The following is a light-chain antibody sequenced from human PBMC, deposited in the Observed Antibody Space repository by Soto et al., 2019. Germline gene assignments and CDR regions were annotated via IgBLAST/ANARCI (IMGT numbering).Light chain of an antibody. CDR3: QQADSFPFT. CDR1: QGISSW. CDR2: AAS. J-gene: IGKJ3*01. Sequence: DIQITQSPSSVSASVGDRVTITCRASQGISSWLAWYQQKPGKAPNLLIYAASHLQSGDPSRFSGSGSGTDFTLTITSLQPEDFATYFCQQADSFPFTFGPGTKVDIK. V-gene: IGKV1-12*01.